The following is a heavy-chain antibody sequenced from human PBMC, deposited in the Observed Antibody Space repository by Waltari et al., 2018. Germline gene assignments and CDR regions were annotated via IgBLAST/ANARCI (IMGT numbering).Heavy chain of an antibody. D-gene: IGHD1-26*01. V-gene: IGHV4-34*01. CDR1: GGSFSGYY. CDR3: ARGEYSGSYS. CDR2: INHSGSP. Sequence: QVQLQQWGAGLLKPSETLSLTCAVYGGSFSGYYWSWIRQPPGKGLEWIGEINHSGSPNYIPFPKRRVTIAVDTPKNQFSLELSAVTAADTAVYYCARGEYSGSYSWGQGTLVTVSS. J-gene: IGHJ4*02.